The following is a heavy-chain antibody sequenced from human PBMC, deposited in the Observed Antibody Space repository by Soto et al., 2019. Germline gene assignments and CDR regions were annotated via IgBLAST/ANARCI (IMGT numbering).Heavy chain of an antibody. Sequence: GASVKVSCKTSGYTFSLYFIHWVRQAPGEGLEWVGWINPDSGVTQYAQKYQGRVTMTSDTSIRTAYMDLTGLTSDDTAVYFCARDPSDSSGNYDYWGQGTLVTVS. D-gene: IGHD3-22*01. V-gene: IGHV1-2*02. CDR2: INPDSGVT. CDR3: ARDPSDSSGNYDY. J-gene: IGHJ4*02. CDR1: GYTFSLYF.